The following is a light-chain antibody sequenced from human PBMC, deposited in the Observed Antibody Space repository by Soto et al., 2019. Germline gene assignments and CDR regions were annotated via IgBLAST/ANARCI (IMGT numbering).Light chain of an antibody. J-gene: IGLJ2*01. V-gene: IGLV1-47*01. Sequence: QSALTQPPSASGTPGQRVTISCSGSSSNIGSNYVYWYQQLPGTAPKLLIYRNNQRPSEVPDRFSGSKSGTSASLAISGLRSEDEADYYCAAWDDSLSAVFGGGTKLTVL. CDR3: AAWDDSLSAV. CDR2: RNN. CDR1: SSNIGSNY.